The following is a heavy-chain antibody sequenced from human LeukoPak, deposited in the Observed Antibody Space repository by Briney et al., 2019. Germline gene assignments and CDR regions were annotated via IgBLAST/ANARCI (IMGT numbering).Heavy chain of an antibody. D-gene: IGHD3-3*01. CDR3: PTDSAYYDFWSGFHYMDV. J-gene: IGHJ6*03. CDR2: IKSKTDGGTT. Sequence: GGSLRLSCAASGVTFSKAWMSWVRQAPGKGLEWVGRIKSKTDGGTTDYAAPVKGRFTFSRADTKNTLYLQMNSLTTEDTAVYYCPTDSAYYDFWSGFHYMDVLGRGATVTVSS. CDR1: GVTFSKAW. V-gene: IGHV3-15*01.